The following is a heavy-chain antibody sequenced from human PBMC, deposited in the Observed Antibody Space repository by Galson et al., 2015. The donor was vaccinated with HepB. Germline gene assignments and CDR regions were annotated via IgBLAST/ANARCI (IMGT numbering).Heavy chain of an antibody. CDR3: VGGSGSYSPSDY. CDR2: ISGSGGST. Sequence: SLRLSCAASGFTFSSYAMSWVRQAPGKGLEWVSAISGSGGSTYYADSVKGRFTISRDNSKNTLYLQMNSLRAEDTAVYYCVGGSGSYSPSDYWGQGTLVTVSS. D-gene: IGHD3-10*01. J-gene: IGHJ4*02. V-gene: IGHV3-23*01. CDR1: GFTFSSYA.